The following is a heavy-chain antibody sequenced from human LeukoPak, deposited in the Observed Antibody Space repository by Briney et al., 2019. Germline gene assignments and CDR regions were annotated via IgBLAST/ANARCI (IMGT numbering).Heavy chain of an antibody. D-gene: IGHD2-15*01. V-gene: IGHV3-74*01. J-gene: IGHJ5*02. Sequence: PGGSLRLFCAASGFTFSDYWMHWVRQAPGKGLEWVSRIIGDGSTTIYADSVKGRFTISRDNAENTMYLQMNSLRVEDTAVYYCTRRVSATRWFAPWGQGTLVTVSS. CDR1: GFTFSDYW. CDR3: TRRVSATRWFAP. CDR2: IIGDGSTT.